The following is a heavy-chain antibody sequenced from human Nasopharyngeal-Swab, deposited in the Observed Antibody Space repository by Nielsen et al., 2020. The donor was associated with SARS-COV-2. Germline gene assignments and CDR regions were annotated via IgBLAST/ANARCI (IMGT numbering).Heavy chain of an antibody. J-gene: IGHJ4*02. CDR2: ISPNSGGT. D-gene: IGHD1-1*01. V-gene: IGHV1-2*02. CDR3: ARESGGQLDY. CDR1: GYTFTGYY. Sequence: ASVKVSCKASGYTFTGYYIHWVRQAPGQGLEWMGWISPNSGGTTYAQRFQGRVTMTRNTSISTAYMELSSLRSEDTAVYYCARESGGQLDYWGQGTLVTVSS.